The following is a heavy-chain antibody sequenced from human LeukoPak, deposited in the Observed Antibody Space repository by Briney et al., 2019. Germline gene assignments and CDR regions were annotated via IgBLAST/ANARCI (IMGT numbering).Heavy chain of an antibody. CDR2: SSSSGSTI. Sequence: KPGGSLRLSCAASGFTLSGYYMSWIRQAPGKGLVWVSYSSSSGSTIYYADSVKGRFAISRDNAKNSLYLQMNSLRAEDTAVYYCARRRDFIDYWGQGTLVTVSS. J-gene: IGHJ4*02. V-gene: IGHV3-11*01. D-gene: IGHD3/OR15-3a*01. CDR3: ARRRDFIDY. CDR1: GFTLSGYY.